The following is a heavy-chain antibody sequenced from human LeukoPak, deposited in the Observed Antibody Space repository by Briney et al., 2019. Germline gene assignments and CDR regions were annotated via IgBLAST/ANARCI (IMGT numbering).Heavy chain of an antibody. V-gene: IGHV4-30-4*01. CDR2: IYYSGST. J-gene: IGHJ4*02. D-gene: IGHD3-22*01. CDR3: ARCNDDYYDSSGYYGYYTIDY. Sequence: PSETLSLTCTVSGGSISSGDYYWSWIRQPPGKGLEWIGYIYYSGSTYYNPSLKSRVTISVDTSKNQFSLKLSSVTAADTAVYYCARCNDDYYDSSGYYGYYTIDYWGQGTLVTVSS. CDR1: GGSISSGDYY.